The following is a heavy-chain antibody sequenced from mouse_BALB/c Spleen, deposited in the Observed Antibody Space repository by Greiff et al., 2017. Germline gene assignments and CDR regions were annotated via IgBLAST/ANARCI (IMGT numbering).Heavy chain of an antibody. CDR1: GFTFSSFG. CDR2: ISSGSSTI. Sequence: EVKLVESGGGLVQPGGSRKLSCAASGFTFSSFGMHWVRQAPEKGLEWVAYISSGSSTIYYADTVKGRFTISRDNPKNTLFLQMTSLRSEDTAMYYCARSVVAKDAMDYWGQGTSVTVSS. V-gene: IGHV5-17*02. D-gene: IGHD1-1*01. CDR3: ARSVVAKDAMDY. J-gene: IGHJ4*01.